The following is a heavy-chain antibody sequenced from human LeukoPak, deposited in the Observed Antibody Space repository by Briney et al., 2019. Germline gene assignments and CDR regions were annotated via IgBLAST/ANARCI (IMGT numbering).Heavy chain of an antibody. Sequence: SVKVSCKASGGTFSSYTISWVRQAPGKGLEWMGRIIPILGIANYAQKFQGRVTITADKTTSTAYMGISSLRSEDTAVYYSARGPLGYCSSTSCPGFDPWGQGTLVTVSS. CDR2: IIPILGIA. V-gene: IGHV1-69*02. J-gene: IGHJ5*02. D-gene: IGHD2-2*01. CDR3: ARGPLGYCSSTSCPGFDP. CDR1: GGTFSSYT.